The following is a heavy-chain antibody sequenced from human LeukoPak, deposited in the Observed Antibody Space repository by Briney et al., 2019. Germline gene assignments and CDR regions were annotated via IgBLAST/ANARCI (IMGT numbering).Heavy chain of an antibody. CDR2: IYYSGST. CDR1: GGSISSYC. V-gene: IGHV4-59*01. CDR3: ARYYDFWSGYPDY. J-gene: IGHJ4*02. D-gene: IGHD3-3*01. Sequence: PSETLSLTCTVSGGSISSYCWSWIRQPPGKGLEWIGYIYYSGSTNYNPSLKSRVTISVDTSKNQFSLKLSSVTAADTAVYYCARYYDFWSGYPDYWGQGTLVTVSS.